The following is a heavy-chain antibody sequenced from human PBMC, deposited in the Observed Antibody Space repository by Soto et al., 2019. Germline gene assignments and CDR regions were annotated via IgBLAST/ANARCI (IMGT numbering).Heavy chain of an antibody. D-gene: IGHD2-15*01. J-gene: IGHJ6*02. CDR1: GFTFRTYT. Sequence: GSLRLSCISSGFTFRTYTMNWVRQAPGKGLEWVSGIRGFSPYTFYAESVRGRFAISRDNAKNSLYLQMNSLRAEDTAVYYCARDRGYDAHDYYYNAMDVWGQGTTVTVSS. CDR3: ARDRGYDAHDYYYNAMDV. V-gene: IGHV3-21*01. CDR2: IRGFSPYT.